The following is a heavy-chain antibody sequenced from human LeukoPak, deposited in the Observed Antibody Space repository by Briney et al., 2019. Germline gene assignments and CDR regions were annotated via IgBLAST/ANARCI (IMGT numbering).Heavy chain of an antibody. D-gene: IGHD3-22*01. V-gene: IGHV1-2*02. J-gene: IGHJ4*02. CDR2: INPNSGGA. CDR3: ARDPTNYYDSSGYYSN. Sequence: ASVKVSCKASGYTFTAYYMHWMRQAPGQGLEWMGWINPNSGGANYAQKFQGRVTMTRDTSISTAYMELSSLRSDDTAVYYCARDPTNYYDSSGYYSNWGQGTLVTVSS. CDR1: GYTFTAYY.